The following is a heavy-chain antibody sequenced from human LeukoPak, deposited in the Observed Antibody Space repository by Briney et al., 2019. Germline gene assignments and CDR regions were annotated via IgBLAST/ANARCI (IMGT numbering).Heavy chain of an antibody. J-gene: IGHJ5*02. Sequence: SGGSLRLSCAASGFTFSVYNMNWVRQAPGKGLEWVSTISGTGSSTYYADSAKGRFTISRDNSKDTLFLQLNSLTAADTAMYFCAKASVAIPQYCNSWGQGTLVTVSS. CDR3: AKASVAIPQYCNS. CDR1: GFTFSVYN. V-gene: IGHV3-23*01. CDR2: ISGTGSST. D-gene: IGHD2-2*02.